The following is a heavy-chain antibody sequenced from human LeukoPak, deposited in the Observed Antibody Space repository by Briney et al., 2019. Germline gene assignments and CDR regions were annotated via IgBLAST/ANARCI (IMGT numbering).Heavy chain of an antibody. CDR1: GFTFSSNW. Sequence: GGSLRLSCAASGFTFSSNWMSWVRQAPGQGLEWVANINQDESEKYYVDSVKGRFTISRDNAKNSLYLQMNSLRAEDTALYYCVKGYCSGGTCYRNGFDIWAQGTMVTVSS. CDR2: INQDESEK. J-gene: IGHJ3*02. V-gene: IGHV3-7*01. CDR3: VKGYCSGGTCYRNGFDI. D-gene: IGHD2-15*01.